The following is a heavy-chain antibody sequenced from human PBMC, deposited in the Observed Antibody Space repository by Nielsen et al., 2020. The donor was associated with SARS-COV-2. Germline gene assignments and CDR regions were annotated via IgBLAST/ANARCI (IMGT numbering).Heavy chain of an antibody. J-gene: IGHJ4*02. Sequence: GESLKISCAASGLIFSSSWMVWIRQAPGKGLEWVAHLNPDGSDKYYVDSVKGRFTISRDNAKRYLYVQMNSLRAEDTAVYYCVCEALNYWGQGALVTVSS. CDR1: GLIFSSSW. CDR3: VCEALNY. D-gene: IGHD5-24*01. V-gene: IGHV3-7*01. CDR2: LNPDGSDK.